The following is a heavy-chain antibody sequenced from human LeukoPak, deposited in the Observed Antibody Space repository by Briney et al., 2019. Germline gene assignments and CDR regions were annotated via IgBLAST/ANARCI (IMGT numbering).Heavy chain of an antibody. Sequence: PSETLSLTCTVSGGSISSYYWGWIRQPAGKGLEWIGRIYTSGSTNYNPSLKSRVTMSVDTSKDQCSLKLNSVTAADTAVYYCARDHPLSAGAFDYWGQGTLVTVSS. CDR1: GGSISSYY. D-gene: IGHD3-10*01. J-gene: IGHJ4*02. V-gene: IGHV4-4*07. CDR3: ARDHPLSAGAFDY. CDR2: IYTSGST.